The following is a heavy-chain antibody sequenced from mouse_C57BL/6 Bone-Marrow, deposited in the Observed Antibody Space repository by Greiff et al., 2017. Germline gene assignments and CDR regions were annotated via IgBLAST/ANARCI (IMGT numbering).Heavy chain of an antibody. CDR1: GYTFTDYY. D-gene: IGHD2-1*01. CDR2: INPNNGGT. CDR3: ARKDYGNYSSFDY. Sequence: EVKLQQSGPELVKPGASVKISCKASGYTFTDYYMNWVKQSHGKSLEWIGDINPNNGGTSYNQKFKGKATLTVDKSSSTAYMELRSLTSEDSAVYYCARKDYGNYSSFDYWGQGTTLTVSS. V-gene: IGHV1-26*01. J-gene: IGHJ2*01.